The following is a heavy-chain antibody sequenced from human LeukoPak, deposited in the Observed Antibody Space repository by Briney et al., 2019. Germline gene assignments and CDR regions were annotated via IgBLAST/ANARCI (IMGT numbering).Heavy chain of an antibody. CDR2: INSDGSWT. CDR1: GNYW. V-gene: IGHV3-74*01. CDR3: VSFYEAY. D-gene: IGHD2/OR15-2a*01. J-gene: IGHJ4*02. Sequence: GGSLRLSCAASGNYWMHWVRQAPGKGLVWVSHINSDGSWTSYADSVKGRFTISKDNAKNTVCLQMNNLRAEDTAVYYCVSFYEAYWGRGTLVTVSS.